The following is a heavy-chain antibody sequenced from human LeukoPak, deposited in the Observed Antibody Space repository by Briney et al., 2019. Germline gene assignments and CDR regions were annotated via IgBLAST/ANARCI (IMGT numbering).Heavy chain of an antibody. D-gene: IGHD3-3*01. J-gene: IGHJ6*03. CDR2: MNPNSGNT. CDR1: GYTFTSYG. Sequence: ASVKVSCKASGYTFTSYGISWVRQATGQGLEWMGWMNPNSGNTGYAQKFQGRVTMTRNTSISTAYMELSSLRSEDTAVYYCARGSYYDFWSGYRDYYMDVWGKGTTVIVSS. V-gene: IGHV1-8*02. CDR3: ARGSYYDFWSGYRDYYMDV.